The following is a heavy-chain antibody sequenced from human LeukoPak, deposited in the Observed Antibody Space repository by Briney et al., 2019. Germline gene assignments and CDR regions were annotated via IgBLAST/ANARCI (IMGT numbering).Heavy chain of an antibody. CDR2: IYYSGSI. D-gene: IGHD5-12*01. J-gene: IGHJ4*02. CDR3: ASDGYSGYDLNY. Sequence: PSETLSLTCTVPGGSISRTSYYWGWLRHPPGKGLEWIGSIYYSGSIYYNPSLKSRVTISVDTSKNQFSLKLSSVTAADTAVYYCASDGYSGYDLNYWGQGTLVTVSS. CDR1: GGSISRTSYY. V-gene: IGHV4-39*01.